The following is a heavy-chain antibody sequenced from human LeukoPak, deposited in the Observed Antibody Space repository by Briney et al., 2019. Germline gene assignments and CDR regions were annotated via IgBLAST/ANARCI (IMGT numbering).Heavy chain of an antibody. CDR2: IIPILGIA. Sequence: ASVKVSCKASGGTFSSYAISWVRQAPGQGLEWMGRIIPILGIANYAQKFQGRVTITADKSTSTAYMGLSSLRSEDTAVYYCARVLSGLRSLGYWGQGTLVTVSS. V-gene: IGHV1-69*04. J-gene: IGHJ4*02. D-gene: IGHD4-17*01. CDR1: GGTFSSYA. CDR3: ARVLSGLRSLGY.